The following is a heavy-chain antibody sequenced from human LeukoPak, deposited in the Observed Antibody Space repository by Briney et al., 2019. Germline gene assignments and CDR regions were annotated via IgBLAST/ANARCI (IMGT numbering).Heavy chain of an antibody. J-gene: IGHJ4*02. CDR3: ARDKWAALDY. D-gene: IGHD2-8*01. CDR1: GFTFSSYG. CDR2: IWYDGSNK. Sequence: GRSLRLSCAASGFTFSSYGMHWVRQAPGKGLEWVAVIWYDGSNKYYADSVKGRFTISRDNSKNTLYLQMNSLRAEDTAVYHCARDKWAALDYWGQGTLVTVSS. V-gene: IGHV3-33*01.